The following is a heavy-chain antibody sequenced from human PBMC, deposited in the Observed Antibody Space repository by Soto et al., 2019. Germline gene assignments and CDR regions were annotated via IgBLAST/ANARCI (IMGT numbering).Heavy chain of an antibody. Sequence: PLQESGPGLLKPSETLSLTCTVSGGSISSPSYNWGWVRQAPGKGPEWIGTIFYGGSTHYNPSLKSRLAISVDTSKSQVSLNLTSVTAADTAVYYCTTVASTHFDSWGQGAQVTVSS. D-gene: IGHD4-17*01. CDR3: TTVASTHFDS. J-gene: IGHJ4*02. CDR2: IFYGGST. CDR1: GGSISSPSYN. V-gene: IGHV4-39*01.